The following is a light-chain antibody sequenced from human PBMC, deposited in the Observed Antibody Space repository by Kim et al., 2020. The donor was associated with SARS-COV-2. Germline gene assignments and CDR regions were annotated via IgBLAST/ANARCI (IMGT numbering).Light chain of an antibody. V-gene: IGLV3-1*01. Sequence: SYELTQPPSVSVSPGQTASITCSGDKLGDKYACWYQQKPGQSPVLVIYQDRKRPSGIPERFSGSNSGNTATLTISGTQAMDEADYYCQAWDSSTLVVGGG. CDR2: QDR. CDR1: KLGDKY. CDR3: QAWDSSTLV. J-gene: IGLJ3*02.